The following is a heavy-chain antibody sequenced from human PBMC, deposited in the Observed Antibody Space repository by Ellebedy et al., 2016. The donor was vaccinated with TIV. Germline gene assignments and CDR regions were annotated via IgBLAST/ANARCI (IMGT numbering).Heavy chain of an antibody. CDR1: GFSFSNYG. J-gene: IGHJ4*02. D-gene: IGHD3-22*01. Sequence: PGGSLRLSCSASGFSFSNYGMHWVRQAPGKGLEWVAVIWYDGRNKYYADSVKGRFTISRDNSKNTMYLQMNSLRVDDTAVYYCARDWDGMVVTTGFEYWGQGTLVTVSS. V-gene: IGHV3-33*01. CDR2: IWYDGRNK. CDR3: ARDWDGMVVTTGFEY.